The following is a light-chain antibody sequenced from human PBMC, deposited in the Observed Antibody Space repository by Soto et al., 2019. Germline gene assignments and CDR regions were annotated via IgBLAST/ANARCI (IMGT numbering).Light chain of an antibody. CDR3: QQYNNWRFS. Sequence: EIVMTQSPGTLSVSPGERATLSCRAGQGVTTNLAWYQQKSGQSPRLLIYDVSIRATGVPARFSGPGSETDFTLTISGLQSEDSAVYFCQQYNNWRFSFGHGTRLEI. CDR2: DVS. J-gene: IGKJ5*01. CDR1: QGVTTN. V-gene: IGKV3-15*01.